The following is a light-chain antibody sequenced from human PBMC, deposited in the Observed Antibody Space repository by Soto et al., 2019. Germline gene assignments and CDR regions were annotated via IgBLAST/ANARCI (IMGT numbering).Light chain of an antibody. V-gene: IGKV1-9*01. CDR3: QQLYNYPLT. CDR2: AAS. Sequence: DIQLTQSPSFLSASVGDRVTITCRASQVISSFLAWYQQKPGKAPELLIYAASTLQSGVPSRFTGSGSGTEFTLTISSLQSEDFATYYCQQLYNYPLTFGGGTKVEIK. J-gene: IGKJ4*01. CDR1: QVISSF.